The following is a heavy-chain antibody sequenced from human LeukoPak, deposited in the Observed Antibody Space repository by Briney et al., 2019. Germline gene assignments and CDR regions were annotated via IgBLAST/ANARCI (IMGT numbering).Heavy chain of an antibody. J-gene: IGHJ4*02. CDR3: ARRSEYYYGSGSYYRRGYFDY. CDR1: GGSFSGYY. D-gene: IGHD3-10*01. Sequence: PSETLSLTCAVYGGSFSGYYWSWIRQPPGKGLEWIGEINHSGSTNYNPSLKSRVTISVDTSKNQFSLKLSSVTAADTAVYYCARRSEYYYGSGSYYRRGYFDYWGQGTLVTVSS. CDR2: INHSGST. V-gene: IGHV4-34*01.